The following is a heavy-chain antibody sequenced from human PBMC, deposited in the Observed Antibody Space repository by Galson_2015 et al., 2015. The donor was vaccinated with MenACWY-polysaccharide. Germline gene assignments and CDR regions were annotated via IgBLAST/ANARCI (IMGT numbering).Heavy chain of an antibody. V-gene: IGHV4-34*01. Sequence: SETLSLTCAVYGGSFSAYHWSWIRQPPGKGLEWIGKTNHSGSTNYNPSLKSRVTMSVDTSRNQFSLKLSSVTAADTAVYYCARGQSGGPENLDYWGQGTLVTVSS. CDR3: ARGQSGGPENLDY. CDR1: GGSFSAYH. J-gene: IGHJ4*02. D-gene: IGHD3-10*01. CDR2: TNHSGST.